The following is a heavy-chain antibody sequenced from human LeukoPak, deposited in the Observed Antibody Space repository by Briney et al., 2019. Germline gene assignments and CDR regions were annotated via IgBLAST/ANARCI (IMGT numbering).Heavy chain of an antibody. CDR2: IYYSGST. CDR3: VRHLRHYYMDV. CDR1: GGSISSYY. J-gene: IGHJ6*03. V-gene: IGHV4-59*01. Sequence: SETLSLTCTVSGGSISSYYWSWIRQPPGKGLEWIGYIYYSGSTNYNPSLKSRVTISVDTSKNQFSLNLSAVTAADTAVHYCVRHLRHYYMDVWGKGTTVTVSS.